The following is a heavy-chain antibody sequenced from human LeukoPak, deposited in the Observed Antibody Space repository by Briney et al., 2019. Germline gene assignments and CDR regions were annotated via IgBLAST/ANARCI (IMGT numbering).Heavy chain of an antibody. CDR2: IYYSGST. D-gene: IGHD6-19*01. CDR3: ARPPPRIRTGRGYSSGKGQNWFDP. CDR1: GGSISSSSYY. Sequence: SETLSLTCTVSGGSISSSSYYWGWIRQPPGKGLEWIGSIYYSGSTYYNPSLKSRVTISVDTSKNQFSLKLSSVTAADTAVYYCARPPPRIRTGRGYSSGKGQNWFDPWGQGTLVTVSS. J-gene: IGHJ5*02. V-gene: IGHV4-39*01.